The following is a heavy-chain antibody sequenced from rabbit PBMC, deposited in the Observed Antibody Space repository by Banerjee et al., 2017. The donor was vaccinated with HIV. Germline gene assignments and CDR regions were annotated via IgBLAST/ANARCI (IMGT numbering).Heavy chain of an antibody. CDR3: ARDLVGVIGWNFYL. CDR2: INAATAKP. J-gene: IGHJ4*01. Sequence: QEQLVESGGGLVQPEGSLTLTCKASGFSFGDRDVMCWVRQAPGKGLEWIACINAATAKPVYATWAKDRFTISRTSSTTVTLRMTSLTAADTATYFCARDLVGVIGWNFYLWGPGTLVTVS. CDR1: GFSFGDRDV. D-gene: IGHD1-1*01. V-gene: IGHV1S45*01.